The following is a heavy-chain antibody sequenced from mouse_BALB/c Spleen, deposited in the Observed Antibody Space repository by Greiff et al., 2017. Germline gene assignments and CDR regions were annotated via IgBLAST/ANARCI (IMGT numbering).Heavy chain of an antibody. V-gene: IGHV3-2*02. CDR1: GYSITSDYA. CDR3: ARRGDYDEGAWFAY. CDR2: ISYSGST. D-gene: IGHD2-4*01. J-gene: IGHJ3*01. Sequence: EVQLQQSGPGLVKPSQSLSLTCTVTGYSITSDYAWNWIRQFPGNKLEWMGYISYSGSTSYNPSLKSRISITRDTSKNQFFLQLNSVTTEDTATYYCARRGDYDEGAWFAYWGQGTLVTVSA.